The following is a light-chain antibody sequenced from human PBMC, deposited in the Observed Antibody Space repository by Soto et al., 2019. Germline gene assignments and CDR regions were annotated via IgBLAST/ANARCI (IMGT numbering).Light chain of an antibody. CDR2: GAS. J-gene: IGKJ3*01. CDR1: QSVSSN. Sequence: EIVMTQSPATLSVSPGERATLSCRASQSVSSNLAWYQQKPGQAPRLLIYGASTRATGIPARFSGSGSGTEFTLTISNLHSEDFAVYYCQQYNNWPPLFTFGPGTKVDIK. V-gene: IGKV3-15*01. CDR3: QQYNNWPPLFT.